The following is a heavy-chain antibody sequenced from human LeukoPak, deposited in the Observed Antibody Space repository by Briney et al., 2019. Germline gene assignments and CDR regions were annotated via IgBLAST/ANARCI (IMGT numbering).Heavy chain of an antibody. Sequence: ASVKVSCKVSGYTLTELSMHWVRQAPGKGLEWMGGFDLEDGETIYAQKFQGRVTMTEDTSTDTAYMELSSLRSEDTAVYYCATKYSSGHYYYYYYMNVWGKGTTVTVSS. D-gene: IGHD6-19*01. CDR3: ATKYSSGHYYYYYYMNV. CDR2: FDLEDGET. CDR1: GYTLTELS. V-gene: IGHV1-24*01. J-gene: IGHJ6*03.